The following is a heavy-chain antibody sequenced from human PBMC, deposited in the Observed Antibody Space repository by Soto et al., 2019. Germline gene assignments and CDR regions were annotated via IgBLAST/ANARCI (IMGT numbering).Heavy chain of an antibody. CDR2: ISSSSSYI. CDR1: GFTFSSYS. CDR3: ARGVVITRYDY. J-gene: IGHJ4*02. V-gene: IGHV3-21*01. Sequence: GGSLRLSCAASGFTFSSYSMNWVRQTPGKGLEWVSSISSSSSYIYYADSVKGRFTISRDNAKNSLYLQMNSLRAEDTAVYYCARGVVITRYDYWGQGTLVTVSS. D-gene: IGHD3-10*01.